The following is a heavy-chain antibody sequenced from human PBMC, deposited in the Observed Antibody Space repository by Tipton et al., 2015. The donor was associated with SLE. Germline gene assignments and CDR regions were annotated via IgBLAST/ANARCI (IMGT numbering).Heavy chain of an antibody. Sequence: TLSLTCAVYGGSFSGYYWSWIRQPPGKGLEWIGEINHSGSTNYNPSIKSRVTISVDTAKNQFSRKLSSVTAADTAVYYCASPRGRQYFDCWGQGTLVTVAS. CDR3: ASPRGRQYFDC. V-gene: IGHV4-34*01. D-gene: IGHD3-10*01. CDR1: GGSFSGYY. J-gene: IGHJ4*02. CDR2: INHSGST.